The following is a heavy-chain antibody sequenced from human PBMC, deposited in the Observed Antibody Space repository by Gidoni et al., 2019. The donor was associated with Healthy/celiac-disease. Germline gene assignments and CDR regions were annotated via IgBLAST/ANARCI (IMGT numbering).Heavy chain of an antibody. J-gene: IGHJ5*01. Sequence: EVQLVDSGGGLVQPGGSLTLSCAASGFPFSSYCMRWVRQAPGKGLEWVANIKQDGSEKYYVDAVKGRFTISRDKAKNSLYLQMNSLRAEETAVYYCARDLRSWFNWFDPWGQGTLVTVSS. D-gene: IGHD6-13*01. V-gene: IGHV3-7*01. CDR2: IKQDGSEK. CDR3: ARDLRSWFNWFDP. CDR1: GFPFSSYC.